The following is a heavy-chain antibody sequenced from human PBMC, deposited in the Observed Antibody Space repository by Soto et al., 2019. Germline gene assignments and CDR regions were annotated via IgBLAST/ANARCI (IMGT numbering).Heavy chain of an antibody. V-gene: IGHV3-74*01. CDR1: GFTFSSYW. J-gene: IGHJ5*02. CDR3: ARVKLEPNWFDP. Sequence: GGSLRLSCAASGFTFSSYWMHWVRQAPGKGLVWVSRINSDGSSTSYADSVKGRFTISRDNAKNTLYLQMNSLRAEDTAVYYCARVKLEPNWFDPWGQGTLVTVSS. CDR2: INSDGSST. D-gene: IGHD1-1*01.